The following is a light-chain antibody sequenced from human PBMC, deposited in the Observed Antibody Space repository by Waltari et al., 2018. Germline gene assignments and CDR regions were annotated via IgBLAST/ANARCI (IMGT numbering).Light chain of an antibody. CDR2: KAS. J-gene: IGKJ2*01. Sequence: DIQMTQSPSTLSASVGDRVTITCRASQSISSWLAWYQQKPGKAPKLLIYKASSLESGVPSRFRGSGSGTEFTLTISRLQPDDFATYYCQQYNSYLYTFGQGTKLEIK. CDR3: QQYNSYLYT. V-gene: IGKV1-5*03. CDR1: QSISSW.